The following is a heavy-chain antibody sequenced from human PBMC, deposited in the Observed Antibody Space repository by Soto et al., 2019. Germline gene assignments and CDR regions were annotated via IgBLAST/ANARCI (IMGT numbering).Heavy chain of an antibody. J-gene: IGHJ5*02. CDR1: GYSFSDNQ. D-gene: IGHD4-4*01. V-gene: IGHV1-2*02. CDR3: ARKHSLDYIRWGLDP. CDR2: INPKSDDT. Sequence: ASVKVSCKSSGYSFSDNQIHWLRRAPGQGLEWMGRINPKSDDTNYAQKFQGRVTMTSDTSIDTAYLELTGLTSDDTAIYYCARKHSLDYIRWGLDPWGQGTLVTGSS.